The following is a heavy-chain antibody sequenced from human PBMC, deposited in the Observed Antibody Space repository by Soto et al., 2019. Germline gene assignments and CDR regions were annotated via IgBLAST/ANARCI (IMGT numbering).Heavy chain of an antibody. CDR3: ARRTEGTDY. V-gene: IGHV4-38-2*01. Sequence: PSETLSLTCAVSGYSIASGYYWAWIRQSPGKGLEWIGSIYHAGSVYYNPSLNSRVAVSLDTSKNHFSLKLTSVTAADTAVYYCARRTEGTDYWGQGTLVTVSS. CDR1: GYSIASGYY. J-gene: IGHJ4*02. CDR2: IYHAGSV.